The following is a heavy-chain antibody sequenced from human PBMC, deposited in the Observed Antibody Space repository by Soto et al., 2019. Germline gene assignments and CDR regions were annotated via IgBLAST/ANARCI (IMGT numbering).Heavy chain of an antibody. Sequence: EVQLVESGGGSVQPGGSLRLSCATSGFTLRNYWMVWVRQAPGKGLEWVANIKEDGGGKYFGDSVRGRFTVSRDNAKNALYLQMNNLSAEDTAVYDCARDGYGYNSLDNWGQGTLVTVSS. CDR1: GFTLRNYW. V-gene: IGHV3-7*01. J-gene: IGHJ4*02. CDR3: ARDGYGYNSLDN. CDR2: IKEDGGGK. D-gene: IGHD3-16*02.